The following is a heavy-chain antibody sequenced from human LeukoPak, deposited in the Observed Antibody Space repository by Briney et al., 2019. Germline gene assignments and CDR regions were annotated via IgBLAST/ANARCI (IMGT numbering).Heavy chain of an antibody. CDR2: INHSGST. J-gene: IGHJ4*02. CDR1: GGSFSGYY. V-gene: IGHV4-34*01. CDR3: ARSGYSGYGFDY. Sequence: SETLSLTCAVYGGSFSGYYWSWIRQPPGKGLEWIGEINHSGSTNYNPSLKSRVTISVDTSKNQFSLKLSSVTAADTAVYYCARSGYSGYGFDYWGQGTLVTVSS. D-gene: IGHD5-12*01.